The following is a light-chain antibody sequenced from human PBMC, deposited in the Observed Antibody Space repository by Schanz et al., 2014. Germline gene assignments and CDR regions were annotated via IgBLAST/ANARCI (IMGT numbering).Light chain of an antibody. CDR1: SSDVGAYNY. Sequence: QSALTQPASVSGSPGQSITISCTGTSSDVGAYNYVSWYQQHPGKAPKLMIYEVSERPSGVPDRFSGSKSGNTASLTVSGLQAEDEADYYCCSYAGSLRVFGGGTKLTVL. V-gene: IGLV2-8*01. CDR2: EVS. J-gene: IGLJ3*02. CDR3: CSYAGSLRV.